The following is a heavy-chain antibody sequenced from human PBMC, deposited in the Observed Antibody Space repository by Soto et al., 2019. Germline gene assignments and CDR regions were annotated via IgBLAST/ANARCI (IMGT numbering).Heavy chain of an antibody. CDR1: GFSFRSYS. CDR3: AREVNEYCSGDSCFPGAYYFAS. J-gene: IGHJ4*02. D-gene: IGHD2-15*01. V-gene: IGHV3-21*01. Sequence: GSLRLSCAASGFSFRSYSMNWVRQAPGKGLEWVSSISTSGIYIYYADSVKGRFTIFRDNAKNSLYLQMNSLGAEDTAVYYCAREVNEYCSGDSCFPGAYYFASWGQGTPVTVSS. CDR2: ISTSGIYI.